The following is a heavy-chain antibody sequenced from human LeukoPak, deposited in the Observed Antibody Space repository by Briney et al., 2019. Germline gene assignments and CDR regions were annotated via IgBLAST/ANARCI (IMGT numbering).Heavy chain of an antibody. CDR3: ARDEFELDTPFDY. Sequence: ASVKVSCKASGGTFSSYAISWVRQAPGQGLEWMGRIIPILGIANYAQKFQGRVTITADKSTSTAYMELSSLRSEDTAVYYCARDEFELDTPFDYWGQGTLVTVSS. CDR2: IIPILGIA. V-gene: IGHV1-69*04. J-gene: IGHJ4*02. D-gene: IGHD1-7*01. CDR1: GGTFSSYA.